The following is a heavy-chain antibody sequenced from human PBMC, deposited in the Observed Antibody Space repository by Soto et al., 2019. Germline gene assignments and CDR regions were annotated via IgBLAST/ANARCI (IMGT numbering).Heavy chain of an antibody. J-gene: IGHJ3*02. CDR1: GFTFSSYG. CDR2: ISYDGSNE. D-gene: IGHD3-3*01. Sequence: QVQLVESGGGVVQPGRSLRLSCAASGFTFSSYGMHWVRQAPGKGLEWVAVISYDGSNEYYADSVKGRFTISRDNSKNTQYREMASGSAEDTAVDYFAKNDFCGRWAHYGDAFHIWGQGTMVTV. V-gene: IGHV3-30*18. CDR3: AKNDFCGRWAHYGDAFHI.